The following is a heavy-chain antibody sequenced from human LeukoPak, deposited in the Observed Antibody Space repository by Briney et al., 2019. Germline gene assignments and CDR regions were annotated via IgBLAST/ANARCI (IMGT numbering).Heavy chain of an antibody. J-gene: IGHJ4*02. V-gene: IGHV4-61*03. CDR1: GGSVSSGIYY. CDR3: ARGIVGASSDY. CDR2: IYYSGTT. Sequence: SETLSLTCTVPGGSVSSGIYYWSWIRQPPGKGLEWIGHIYYSGTTNYNPSLKSRVTITVDKSKNHYSPKRSSVTAADTAVYYCARGIVGASSDYWGQGTLVTVSS. D-gene: IGHD1-26*01.